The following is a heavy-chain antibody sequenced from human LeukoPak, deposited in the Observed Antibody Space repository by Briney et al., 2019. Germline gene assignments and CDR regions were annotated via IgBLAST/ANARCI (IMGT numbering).Heavy chain of an antibody. J-gene: IGHJ4*02. CDR2: ASSDEINQ. CDR1: GFIFRSYG. D-gene: IGHD2-15*01. V-gene: IGHV3-30*03. Sequence: AGGSLRLSCAASGFIFRSYGMHWVRQAPGKGLEWVAVASSDEINQNYADSVRGRFLISRDNSKNTLNLQMNNLGTEDTAVYYCATFIATRLDNWGQGILVTVSS. CDR3: ATFIATRLDN.